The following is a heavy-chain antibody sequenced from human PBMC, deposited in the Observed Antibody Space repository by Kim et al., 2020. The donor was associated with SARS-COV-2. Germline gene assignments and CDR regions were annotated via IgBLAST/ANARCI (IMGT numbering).Heavy chain of an antibody. V-gene: IGHV3-49*04. CDR1: GLNFGDYA. D-gene: IGHD3-22*01. J-gene: IGHJ4*02. CDR3: SSGPYYYDSGAYYHDY. Sequence: GGSLRLSCTTSGLNFGDYAMSWVRQAPGKGLEWVAFIRSQRYGETTEYAASVKGRFTISRDDSKRIAYLQRNGLKTEDTAIYYCSSGPYYYDSGAYYHDYWGQGTLVTVSS. CDR2: IRSQRYGETT.